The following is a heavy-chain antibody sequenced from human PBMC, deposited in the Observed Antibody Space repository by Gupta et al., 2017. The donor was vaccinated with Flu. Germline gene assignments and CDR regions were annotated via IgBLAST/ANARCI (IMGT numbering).Heavy chain of an antibody. CDR2: INRDGIST. J-gene: IGHJ4*02. D-gene: IGHD6-19*01. CDR1: RFRCSRYW. V-gene: IGHV3-74*01. CDR3: VRGSSGWNGFDY. Sequence: EVQLVESGGGLVQPGGSLRLSCAASRFRCSRYWMHWVRQVPGKGLVGVSRINRDGISTNYADSVKGRFTISRDNAKNTLYLQMNSLTAEDTAVYHCVRGSSGWNGFDYWGQGTQVTVSS.